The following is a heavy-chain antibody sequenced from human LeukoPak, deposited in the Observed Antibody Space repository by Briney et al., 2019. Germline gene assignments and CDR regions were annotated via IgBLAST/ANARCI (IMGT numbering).Heavy chain of an antibody. D-gene: IGHD6-13*01. V-gene: IGHV3-30-3*01. CDR2: ISYDGSNK. J-gene: IGHJ5*02. CDR3: ARDGRIAAAGTGFDP. Sequence: GRSLRLSCAASGFTFSSYAMHWVRQAPGKGLEWVAVISYDGSNKYYADSVKGRFTISRDNSKNTLYLQMNSLRAEDTAVYYCARDGRIAAAGTGFDPWGQGTLVTVSS. CDR1: GFTFSSYA.